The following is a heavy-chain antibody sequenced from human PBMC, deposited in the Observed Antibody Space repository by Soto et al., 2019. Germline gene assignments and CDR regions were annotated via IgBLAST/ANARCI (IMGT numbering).Heavy chain of an antibody. D-gene: IGHD6-19*01. V-gene: IGHV6-1*01. Sequence: SQTLSLTCVISGDSVSSNSAAWNWIRQSPSRGLEWLGRTYYRSKCYNDYAVSVKSRITINPDTSKNQFSLQLNSVTPEDTAVYYCATGGRAQWGGSNAFDIWGQGTMVTVSS. CDR2: TYYRSKCYN. J-gene: IGHJ3*02. CDR3: ATGGRAQWGGSNAFDI. CDR1: GDSVSSNSAA.